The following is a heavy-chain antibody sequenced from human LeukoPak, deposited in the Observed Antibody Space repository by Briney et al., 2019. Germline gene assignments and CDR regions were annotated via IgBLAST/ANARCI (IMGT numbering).Heavy chain of an antibody. V-gene: IGHV3-33*01. CDR2: IWYDGSNK. CDR1: GFTFSSYG. CDR3: ARKQPAAGLYYYYYYMDV. J-gene: IGHJ6*03. Sequence: GGSLRLSCAASGFTFSSYGMHWVRQAPGKGLEWVAVIWYDGSNKYYADSVKGRFTISRDNSKNTLYLQMNSLRAEDTAVYYCARKQPAAGLYYYYYYMDVWGKGNTVTVSS. D-gene: IGHD6-13*01.